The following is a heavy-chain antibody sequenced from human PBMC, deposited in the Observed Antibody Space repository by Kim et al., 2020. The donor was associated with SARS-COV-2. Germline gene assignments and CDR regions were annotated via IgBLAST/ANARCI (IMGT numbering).Heavy chain of an antibody. CDR3: ARAPEGDYWAIAAYYYGMEV. Sequence: GGSLRLSCAASGFTFSSYEMNWVRQAPGKGLEWVSYISSSGSTIYYADSVKGRFTISRDNAKNSLYLQMNSLRAEDTAVYYCARAPEGDYWAIAAYYYGMEVWGQGTTVTVSS. J-gene: IGHJ6*02. CDR2: ISSSGSTI. CDR1: GFTFSSYE. V-gene: IGHV3-48*03. D-gene: IGHD4-17*01.